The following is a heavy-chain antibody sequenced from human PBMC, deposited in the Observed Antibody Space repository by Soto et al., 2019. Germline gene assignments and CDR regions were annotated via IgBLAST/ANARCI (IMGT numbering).Heavy chain of an antibody. V-gene: IGHV3-66*01. D-gene: IGHD1-26*01. Sequence: GGSLRLSCAASGFTVSSNYMSWVRQAPGKGLEWVSVIYSGGSTYYADSVKGRFTISRDNSKNTLYLQMNSLRAEDTAVYYCARFSPVGGSSTYYFDYWGQGTLVTVSS. CDR2: IYSGGST. CDR1: GFTVSSNY. CDR3: ARFSPVGGSSTYYFDY. J-gene: IGHJ4*02.